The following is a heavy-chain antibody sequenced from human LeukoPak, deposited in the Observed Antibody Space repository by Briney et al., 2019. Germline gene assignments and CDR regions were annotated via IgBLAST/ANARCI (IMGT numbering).Heavy chain of an antibody. Sequence: PSETLSLTCAVYGGSFSGYYWSWIRQPPGKELEWIGEINNSGSTNYNPSLKSRVPISLATSKTHFSLRLTSVTAADTAVYYCARGTPHYYGSGSYYIRRFDPWGQGTLVTVSS. D-gene: IGHD3-10*01. CDR2: INNSGST. J-gene: IGHJ5*02. CDR3: ARGTPHYYGSGSYYIRRFDP. V-gene: IGHV4-34*01. CDR1: GGSFSGYY.